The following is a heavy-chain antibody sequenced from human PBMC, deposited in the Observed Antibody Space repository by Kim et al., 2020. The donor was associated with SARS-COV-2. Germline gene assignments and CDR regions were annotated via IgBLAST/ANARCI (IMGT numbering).Heavy chain of an antibody. CDR1: GFTFSDYY. Sequence: GGSLRLSCAASGFTFSDYYMSWIRQAPGKGLEWVSYISRSGTTMYYADSVKGRFTISRDNAKNSLYLQTDSLRAEDTAVYYCARDIHTSTSPTFDYWGQGTLVTVSS. V-gene: IGHV3-11*01. CDR3: ARDIHTSTSPTFDY. D-gene: IGHD2-2*01. CDR2: ISRSGTTM. J-gene: IGHJ4*02.